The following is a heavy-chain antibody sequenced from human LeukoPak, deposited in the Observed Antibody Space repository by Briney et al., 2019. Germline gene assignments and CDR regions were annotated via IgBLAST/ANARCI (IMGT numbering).Heavy chain of an antibody. CDR2: IYPGDSDT. CDR1: GYSFTSYW. D-gene: IGHD2-15*01. J-gene: IGHJ3*02. Sequence: GESLKISCKGSGYSFTSYWIGWVRQMPGEGLEWMGIIYPGDSDTRYSPSFQGQVTISADKSISTAYLQWSSLKASDTAMYYCAMTTGLLQNAFDIWGQGTMVTVSS. CDR3: AMTTGLLQNAFDI. V-gene: IGHV5-51*01.